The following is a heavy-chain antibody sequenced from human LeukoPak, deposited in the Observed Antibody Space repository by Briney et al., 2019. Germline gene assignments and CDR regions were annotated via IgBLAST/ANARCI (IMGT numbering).Heavy chain of an antibody. CDR3: AKGHSGTTAYFDY. CDR2: FSSSGDGA. D-gene: IGHD4-17*01. V-gene: IGHV3-23*01. J-gene: IGHJ4*02. Sequence: PGGSLRLSCTASGFTFSTYAMSWVRRAPGKGLQWVSLFSSSGDGAYYADSVKGRFTVSRDNSKNTLYLQMNSLRAEDTAVYYCAKGHSGTTAYFDYWGQGTLVTVSS. CDR1: GFTFSTYA.